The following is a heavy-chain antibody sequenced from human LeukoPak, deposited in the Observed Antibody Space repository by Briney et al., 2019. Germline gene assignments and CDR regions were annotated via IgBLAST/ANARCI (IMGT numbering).Heavy chain of an antibody. V-gene: IGHV1-2*02. CDR3: ARDLGVVTAHNWFDP. CDR2: INPNSGGT. CDR1: GYTFTVYY. Sequence: ASVKVSCKASGYTFTVYYMHWVRQAPGQGLEWMGWINPNSGGTNYAQKFQGRVTMTRDTSISTAYMELSRLRSDDTAVYYCARDLGVVTAHNWFDPWGQGTLVTVSS. D-gene: IGHD2-21*02. J-gene: IGHJ5*02.